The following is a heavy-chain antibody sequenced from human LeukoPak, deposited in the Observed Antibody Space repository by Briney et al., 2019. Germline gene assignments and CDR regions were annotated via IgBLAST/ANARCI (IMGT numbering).Heavy chain of an antibody. CDR1: GGSLSSYY. D-gene: IGHD1-26*01. CDR3: AREELGAALDY. J-gene: IGHJ4*02. V-gene: IGHV4-59*01. CDR2: IYYSGST. Sequence: PSETLSLTCTVSGGSLSSYYWSWIRQPPGKGLEWIGYIYYSGSTNYNPSLKSRVTISVDTSKNQFSLKLSSVTAADTAVYYCAREELGAALDYWGQGTLVTVSS.